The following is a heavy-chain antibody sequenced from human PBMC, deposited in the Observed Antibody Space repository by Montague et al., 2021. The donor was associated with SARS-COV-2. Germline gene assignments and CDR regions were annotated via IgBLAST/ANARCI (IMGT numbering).Heavy chain of an antibody. CDR3: ARISYGSGTGFDY. V-gene: IGHV2-70*11. D-gene: IGHD3-10*01. CDR1: RFSLSTSGMC. CDR2: IDWDDDK. J-gene: IGHJ4*02. Sequence: PALVKPTQTLTLTCTFSRFSLSTSGMCVSWIRQPPGKALEWLARIDWDDDKYYSTSLKTRLTISKDTSKNQVVLTMTNMDPVDTATYYCARISYGSGTGFDYWGQGTLVTVSS.